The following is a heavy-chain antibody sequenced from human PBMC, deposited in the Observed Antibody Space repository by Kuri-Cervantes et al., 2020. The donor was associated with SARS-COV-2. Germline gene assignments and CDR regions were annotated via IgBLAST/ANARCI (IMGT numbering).Heavy chain of an antibody. CDR1: GFTFSSYS. V-gene: IGHV3-23*01. CDR3: ARDRSRITIFGVVTRYGMDV. Sequence: GESLKISCAASGFTFSSYSMNWVRQAPGKGLEWVSAISGSGGSTHYADSVKGRFTISRDNSKNTLYLQMNGLRAEDTAVYYCARDRSRITIFGVVTRYGMDVWGQGTTVTVSS. CDR2: ISGSGGST. J-gene: IGHJ6*02. D-gene: IGHD3-3*01.